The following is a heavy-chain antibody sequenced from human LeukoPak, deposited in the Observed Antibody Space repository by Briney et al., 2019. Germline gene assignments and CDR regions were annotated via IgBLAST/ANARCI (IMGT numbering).Heavy chain of an antibody. D-gene: IGHD5-12*01. CDR1: GYTFTSYD. CDR3: ARGVLATKRYYYMDV. Sequence: ASVKVSCKASGYTFTSYDINWVRQATGQGLEWMGWMNPNSGNTGYAQKFQGRVTMTRYTSISTAYMELSSLRSEDTAVYYCARGVLATKRYYYMDVWGKGTTVTVSS. J-gene: IGHJ6*03. CDR2: MNPNSGNT. V-gene: IGHV1-8*01.